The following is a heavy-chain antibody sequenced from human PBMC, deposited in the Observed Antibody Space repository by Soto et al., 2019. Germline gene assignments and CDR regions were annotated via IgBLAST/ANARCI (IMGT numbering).Heavy chain of an antibody. CDR2: INHSGST. V-gene: IGHV4-34*01. J-gene: IGHJ5*01. D-gene: IGHD1-26*01. Sequence: PSETLSLTCAVYGGSFSGYYWSWIRQPPGKGLEWIGEINHSGSTNYNPSLKSRVTISVDTSKNQFSLKLSSVTAADTAVYYCARGPIVGARGGFGFASWGQGTLVTVSS. CDR1: GGSFSGYY. CDR3: ARGPIVGARGGFGFAS.